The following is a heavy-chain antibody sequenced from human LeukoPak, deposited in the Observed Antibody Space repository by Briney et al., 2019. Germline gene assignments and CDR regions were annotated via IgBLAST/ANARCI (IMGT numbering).Heavy chain of an antibody. Sequence: PGGSLRLSCAASGFTFSSYAMSWVRQAPGKGLEWVSAISGSGGSTYYADSVKGRFTISRDNSKNTLYLQMNSLRAEDTAVYYCARAPVPYCSSTSCYWFDPWGQGTLVTVSS. CDR2: ISGSGGST. CDR1: GFTFSSYA. V-gene: IGHV3-23*01. J-gene: IGHJ5*02. CDR3: ARAPVPYCSSTSCYWFDP. D-gene: IGHD2-2*01.